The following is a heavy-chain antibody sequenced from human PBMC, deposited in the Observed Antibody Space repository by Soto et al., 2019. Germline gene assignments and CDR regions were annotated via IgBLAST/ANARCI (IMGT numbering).Heavy chain of an antibody. J-gene: IGHJ6*04. CDR3: KTEVPPTYSYAGSGYNFYGMEV. V-gene: IGHV1-18*01. Sequence: GASVKVSCKASGYTFSSYGVSWVRQAPGQGLEWMGWISTYNGYTNYAQNLQGRVIMNTDTSTRTAYMELRSLRSDNTAINYNKTEVPPTYSYAGSGYNFYGMEVWGKGTRVTVSS. D-gene: IGHD3-22*01. CDR1: GYTFSSYG. CDR2: ISTYNGYT.